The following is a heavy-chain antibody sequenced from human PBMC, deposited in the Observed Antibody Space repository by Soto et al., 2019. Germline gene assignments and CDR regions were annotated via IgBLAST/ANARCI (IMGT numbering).Heavy chain of an antibody. CDR1: GLTVSGNY. CDR3: STSDHFDSSGSDY. CDR2: FYSDGST. D-gene: IGHD3-22*01. Sequence: PEGSLRLSCAASGLTVSGNYMSWVRQAPGKGLEWVSVFYSDGSTYYADFVKGRFTISRDNSKNTLYLQMNKLRVGDTAVYYCSTSDHFDSSGSDYWGQGTLVTVSS. V-gene: IGHV3-53*01. J-gene: IGHJ4*02.